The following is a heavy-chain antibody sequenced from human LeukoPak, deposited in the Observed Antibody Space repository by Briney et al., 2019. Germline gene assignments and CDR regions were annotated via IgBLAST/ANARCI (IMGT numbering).Heavy chain of an antibody. CDR2: ISSSSSYI. J-gene: IGHJ6*03. D-gene: IGHD3-10*01. CDR3: AKRGPLGPYYYYYMDV. Sequence: PGGSLRLSCAASGFTFSSYSMNWVRQAPGKGLEWVSSISSSSSYIYFADSVKGRFTISRDNSKNTLYLQMNSLRAEDTAVYYCAKRGPLGPYYYYYMDVWGKGTTVTVSS. CDR1: GFTFSSYS. V-gene: IGHV3-21*04.